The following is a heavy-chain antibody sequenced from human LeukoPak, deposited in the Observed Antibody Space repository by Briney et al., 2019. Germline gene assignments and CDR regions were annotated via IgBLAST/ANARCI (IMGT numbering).Heavy chain of an antibody. CDR1: GYTFTGYY. D-gene: IGHD4-17*01. Sequence: EASVKVSCKASGYTFTGYYMHWVRQAPGQGLEWMGWINPNSGGTNYAQKFQGRVTMTRDTSISTAYMELSRLRSDDTAVYYCARASSVTWGAFDIWGQGTMVTVSS. CDR3: ARASSVTWGAFDI. V-gene: IGHV1-2*02. CDR2: INPNSGGT. J-gene: IGHJ3*02.